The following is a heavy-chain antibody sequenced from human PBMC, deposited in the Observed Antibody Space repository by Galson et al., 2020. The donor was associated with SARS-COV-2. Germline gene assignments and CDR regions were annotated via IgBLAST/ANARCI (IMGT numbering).Heavy chain of an antibody. J-gene: IGHJ4*02. CDR1: GYTFTSYD. Sequence: ASVKVSCKASGYTFTSYDINWVRQATGQGLEWMGWMNPNSGNTGYAQKFQGRVTMTRNTSISTAYMELSSLRSEDTAVYYCARGTRYYYDSSGYPIDYWGQGTLVTVSS. V-gene: IGHV1-8*01. CDR2: MNPNSGNT. CDR3: ARGTRYYYDSSGYPIDY. D-gene: IGHD3-22*01.